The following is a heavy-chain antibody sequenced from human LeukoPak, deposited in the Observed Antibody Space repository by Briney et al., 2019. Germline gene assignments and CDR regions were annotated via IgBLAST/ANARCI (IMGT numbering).Heavy chain of an antibody. D-gene: IGHD2/OR15-2a*01. CDR3: ARIEVINYQPRYFFDY. CDR2: ISDGGDST. V-gene: IGHV3-23*01. CDR1: GFTFSSYA. J-gene: IGHJ4*02. Sequence: GGSLRLSCAASGFTFSSYAMSWVRQAPGKGLEWVSAISDGGDSTYYADSVKGRFTVSRDNSKYMLYLHMTSLRVEDTAVYYCARIEVINYQPRYFFDYWGQGTLVTVSS.